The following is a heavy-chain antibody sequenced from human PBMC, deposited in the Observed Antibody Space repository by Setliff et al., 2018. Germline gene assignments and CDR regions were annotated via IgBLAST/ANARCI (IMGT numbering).Heavy chain of an antibody. V-gene: IGHV4-39*01. Sequence: PSETLSLTCTVSGGSISSSSYYWGWIRQPPGKGLEWIASIYYRGSTSYNSSLKSRVSISVDTSKNQFSLNLNSVTAADTAVYYCATLTGDRGVDYWGQGRLVTVSS. CDR3: ATLTGDRGVDY. J-gene: IGHJ4*02. CDR1: GGSISSSSYY. D-gene: IGHD7-27*01. CDR2: IYYRGST.